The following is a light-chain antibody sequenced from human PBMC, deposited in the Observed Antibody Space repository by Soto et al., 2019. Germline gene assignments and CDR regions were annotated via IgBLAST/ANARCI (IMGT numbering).Light chain of an antibody. CDR2: DVS. CDR3: SSYTSSSTLTSYV. CDR1: SSDVSGYNY. V-gene: IGLV2-14*01. Sequence: QSVLTQPASVSGSPGQSITISSTGTSSDVSGYNYVSWYQQHPGKAPKLMIYDVSNRPSGVSNRFSGSKSGNTASLTISGLQAEDEADYYCSSYTSSSTLTSYVFGTRTKVTVL. J-gene: IGLJ1*01.